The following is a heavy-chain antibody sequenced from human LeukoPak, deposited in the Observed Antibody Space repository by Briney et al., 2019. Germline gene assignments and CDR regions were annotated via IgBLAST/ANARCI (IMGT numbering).Heavy chain of an antibody. CDR1: GGTFSSYA. J-gene: IGHJ4*02. CDR3: AISRAMATITFDY. CDR2: IIPIFGTA. V-gene: IGHV1-69*05. D-gene: IGHD5-24*01. Sequence: GSSVKVSCKASGGTFSSYAISWVRQAPGQGLEWMGGIIPIFGTANYAQKFQGRVTITTDESTSTAYMELSSLRSEDTAVYYCAISRAMATITFDYWGQGTLVTVSS.